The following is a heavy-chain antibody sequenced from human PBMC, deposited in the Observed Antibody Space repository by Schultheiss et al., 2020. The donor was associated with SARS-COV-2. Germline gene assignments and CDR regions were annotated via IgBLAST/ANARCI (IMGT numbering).Heavy chain of an antibody. V-gene: IGHV4-34*01. CDR1: GGSFSGYY. D-gene: IGHD3-22*01. Sequence: SETLSLTCAVYGGSFSGYYWSWIRQPPGKGLEWIGEINHSGSTNYNPSLKSRVTISVDTSKNQFSLKLSSVTAADTAVYYCARWGTYDSSGYGSSFDIWGQGTMVTVSS. CDR3: ARWGTYDSSGYGSSFDI. CDR2: INHSGST. J-gene: IGHJ3*02.